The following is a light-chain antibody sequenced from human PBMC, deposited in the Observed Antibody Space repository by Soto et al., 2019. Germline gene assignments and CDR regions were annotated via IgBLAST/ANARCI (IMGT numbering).Light chain of an antibody. CDR1: TGAVTSGHY. J-gene: IGLJ2*01. V-gene: IGLV7-46*01. Sequence: QAVVTQEPSLTVSPGGTVTLTCGSSTGAVTSGHYPYWFQQKPGQAPMTLIYETSKKHSWTPARFSGSLLGGKAALTLSGAQPEDEADYYCWLSYSGADVVFGGGTKLTVL. CDR3: WLSYSGADVV. CDR2: ETS.